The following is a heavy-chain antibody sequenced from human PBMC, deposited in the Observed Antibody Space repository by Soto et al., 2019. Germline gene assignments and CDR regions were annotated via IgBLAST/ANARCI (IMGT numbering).Heavy chain of an antibody. V-gene: IGHV4-59*01. Sequence: PSETLSLTCTVSGGSISNYYCNWIRQPPGKGLEWIGYIHNTGSTNYNPSLTSRVTMSLDTSKNQFPLKLSSVTAADTAVYYCARFYDSSGSNWFDPWGQGTLVTVSS. J-gene: IGHJ5*02. D-gene: IGHD3-22*01. CDR1: GGSISNYY. CDR3: ARFYDSSGSNWFDP. CDR2: IHNTGST.